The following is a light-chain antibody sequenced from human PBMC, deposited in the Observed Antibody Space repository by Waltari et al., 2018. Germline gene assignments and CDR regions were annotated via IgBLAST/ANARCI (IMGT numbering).Light chain of an antibody. CDR1: KSISTY. Sequence: EIVLTQSPVTLSLSPGERATLSCRASKSISTYLAWYQHKPGQAPRLLIYEASNRATGIPARFSGSGSGTDFTLTITSLEPEDFAFYYCQQRSNWPPLTFGGGTKVEIK. J-gene: IGKJ4*01. CDR2: EAS. V-gene: IGKV3-11*01. CDR3: QQRSNWPPLT.